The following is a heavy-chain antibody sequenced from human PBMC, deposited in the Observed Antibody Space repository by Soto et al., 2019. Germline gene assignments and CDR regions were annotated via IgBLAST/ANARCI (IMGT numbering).Heavy chain of an antibody. Sequence: QVQLQQWGAGLLKPSETLSLTCAVYGGSFSGYYWSWIRQPPGKGLEWIGEINHSGSTNYNPSLKSRVTISVDTSKNQFSLKLSSVTAADTAVYYCARGRGNIVVVPAAMARYNWFDPWGQGTLDTVSS. CDR1: GGSFSGYY. J-gene: IGHJ5*02. D-gene: IGHD2-2*01. CDR3: ARGRGNIVVVPAAMARYNWFDP. CDR2: INHSGST. V-gene: IGHV4-34*01.